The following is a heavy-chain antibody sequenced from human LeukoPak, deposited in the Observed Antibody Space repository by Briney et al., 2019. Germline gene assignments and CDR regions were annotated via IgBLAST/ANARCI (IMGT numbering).Heavy chain of an antibody. CDR3: AREGPYSNYEKRSLPNEYYFDY. J-gene: IGHJ4*02. D-gene: IGHD4-11*01. Sequence: ASVKVSCKASGYTFTSYYMHWVRQAPGQGLEWMGIINPSGGSTSYAQKFQGRVTMTRDMSTSTVYMELSSLRSEDTAVYYCAREGPYSNYEKRSLPNEYYFDYWGQGTLVTVSS. V-gene: IGHV1-46*01. CDR2: INPSGGST. CDR1: GYTFTSYY.